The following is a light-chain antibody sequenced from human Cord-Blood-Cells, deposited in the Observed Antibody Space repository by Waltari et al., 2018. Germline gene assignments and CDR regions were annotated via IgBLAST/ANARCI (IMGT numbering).Light chain of an antibody. CDR1: SSDVGSYNL. Sequence: QSALTQPASVSGSPGQSITISCTGTSSDVGSYNLVSWYQQHPGKAPKLMIYEGSKRPSGVPTRFSGSKSGNTASLTISWLQAEDEADYYCCSYAGSSTVVFGGGTKLTVL. CDR2: EGS. CDR3: CSYAGSSTVV. J-gene: IGLJ2*01. V-gene: IGLV2-23*01.